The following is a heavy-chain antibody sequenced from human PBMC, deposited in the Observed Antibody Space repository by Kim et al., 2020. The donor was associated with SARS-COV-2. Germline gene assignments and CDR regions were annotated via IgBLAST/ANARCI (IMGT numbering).Heavy chain of an antibody. D-gene: IGHD3-9*01. Sequence: GGSLRLSCAASGFTFSSYSMNWVRQAPGKGLEWVSSISSSSSYIYYADSVKGRFTISRDNAKNSLYLQMNSLRAEDTAVYYCARGGGYFDWLLGAGDATYYYYYMDVWGKGTTVTVSS. V-gene: IGHV3-21*01. CDR2: ISSSSSYI. CDR3: ARGGGYFDWLLGAGDATYYYYYMDV. J-gene: IGHJ6*03. CDR1: GFTFSSYS.